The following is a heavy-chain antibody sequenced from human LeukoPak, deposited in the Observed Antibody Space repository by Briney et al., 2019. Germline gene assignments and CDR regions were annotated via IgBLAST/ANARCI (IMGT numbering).Heavy chain of an antibody. CDR3: AREYCTNGVCYYGMDV. CDR2: INHSGST. V-gene: IGHV4-34*01. Sequence: GSLRLSCAASGFTVSTNDVSWVRQAPGKGLEWIGEINHSGSTNYNPSLKSRVTISVDTSKNQFSLKLSSVTAADTAVYYCAREYCTNGVCYYGMDVWGQGTTVTVSS. J-gene: IGHJ6*02. D-gene: IGHD2-8*01. CDR1: GFTVSTND.